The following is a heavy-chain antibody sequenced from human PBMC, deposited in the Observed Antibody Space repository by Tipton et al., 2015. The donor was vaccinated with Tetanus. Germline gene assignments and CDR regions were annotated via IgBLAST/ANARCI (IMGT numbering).Heavy chain of an antibody. D-gene: IGHD6-19*01. J-gene: IGHJ4*02. CDR3: VRDGGSSGWLAY. Sequence: SLRLSCAASGFPFTTYGMTWVRLAPGKGLEWVAVITGSGVGTYYSDSVKGRFTVSRDNSRNTLYLQLNSLRVEDTAVHYCVRDGGSSGWLAYWGQGTLVTVSS. CDR2: ITGSGVGT. CDR1: GFPFTTYG. V-gene: IGHV3-23*01.